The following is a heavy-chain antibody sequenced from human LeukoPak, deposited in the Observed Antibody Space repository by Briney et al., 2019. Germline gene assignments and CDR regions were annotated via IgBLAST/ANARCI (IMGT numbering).Heavy chain of an antibody. J-gene: IGHJ5*02. CDR2: IYYSGST. D-gene: IGHD6-13*01. CDR3: ARDSRGIAADP. V-gene: IGHV4-59*01. Sequence: SETLSLTCTVSGGSISSYYWSWIRQPPGKGLEWIGYIYYSGSTNYNPSLKSRVTISVDTSKNQFSLKLSSVTAADTAMYYCARDSRGIAADPWGQGTLVTVSS. CDR1: GGSISSYY.